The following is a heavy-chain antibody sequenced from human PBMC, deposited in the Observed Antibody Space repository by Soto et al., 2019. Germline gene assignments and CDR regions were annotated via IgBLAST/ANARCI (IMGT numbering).Heavy chain of an antibody. Sequence: QVQLVESGGGVVQPGRSLRLSCAASGFTFNTYGMHWVRQAPGRGLEWVAVIWYDGSIKYYADSVKGRFTISRDNSKNTLYLQMNSLMAEGTAVYYCARIDCTGGSCRPYAYYDLDVWGQGTTVTVS. CDR2: IWYDGSIK. V-gene: IGHV3-33*01. D-gene: IGHD2-15*01. CDR1: GFTFNTYG. CDR3: ARIDCTGGSCRPYAYYDLDV. J-gene: IGHJ6*02.